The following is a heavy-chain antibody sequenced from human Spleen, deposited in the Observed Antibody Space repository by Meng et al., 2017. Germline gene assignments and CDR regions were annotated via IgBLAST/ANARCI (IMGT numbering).Heavy chain of an antibody. CDR2: INPKSGDT. CDR1: GYNFPDYY. Sequence: ASVKVSCKPSGYNFPDYYIHWVRRAPGLGLEWMGRINPKSGDTHYAQKFQARVTMTGDTSISTAYMELSGLRSDDTAVYYCANPGEVAVAGRRDAFDIWGQGTMVTVSS. CDR3: ANPGEVAVAGRRDAFDI. V-gene: IGHV1-2*06. J-gene: IGHJ3*02. D-gene: IGHD6-19*01.